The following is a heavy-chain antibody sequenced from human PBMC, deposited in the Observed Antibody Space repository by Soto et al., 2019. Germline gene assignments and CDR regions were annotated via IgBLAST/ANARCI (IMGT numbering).Heavy chain of an antibody. CDR2: ISAYNGNT. CDR3: ARQENVLRYFDWLLSVDY. Sequence: ASVKVSCKASGYTFTSYGISWVRQAPGQGLEWMGWISAYNGNTNYAQELQGRVTMTTDTSTSTAYMELRSLRSDDTAVYYCARQENVLRYFDWLLSVDYWGQGTLVTVSS. CDR1: GYTFTSYG. J-gene: IGHJ4*02. D-gene: IGHD3-9*01. V-gene: IGHV1-18*01.